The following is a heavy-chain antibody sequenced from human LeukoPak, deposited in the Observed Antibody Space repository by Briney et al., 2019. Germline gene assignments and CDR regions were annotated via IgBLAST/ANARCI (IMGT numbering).Heavy chain of an antibody. V-gene: IGHV4-34*01. J-gene: IGHJ3*02. CDR2: INHSGST. D-gene: IGHD3-22*01. CDR1: GGSFSGHY. Sequence: SETLSLTCAVYGGSFSGHYWSWIRQPPGRGLEWIGEINHSGSTNYNPSLKSRVTILVDTSKNQFSLKLSSVTAADTAVYYCAREVQHYAGSVYDHDAFDIWGQGTMVTVSS. CDR3: AREVQHYAGSVYDHDAFDI.